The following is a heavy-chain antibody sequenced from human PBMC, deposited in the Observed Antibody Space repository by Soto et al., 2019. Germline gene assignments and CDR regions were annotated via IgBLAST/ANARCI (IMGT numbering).Heavy chain of an antibody. CDR1: VGSISSNY. J-gene: IGHJ4*02. D-gene: IGHD6-13*01. V-gene: IGHV4-59*01. Sequence: SQTLSLTCTVSVGSISSNYWTWVRQPSGKGLEWIGYVYYRGSTYYNPSLKSRVTTSEDTSKSQFSLKVNSMTAADTAVYYCARYRREAVAGYTLDNWGQGILVTVSS. CDR2: VYYRGST. CDR3: ARYRREAVAGYTLDN.